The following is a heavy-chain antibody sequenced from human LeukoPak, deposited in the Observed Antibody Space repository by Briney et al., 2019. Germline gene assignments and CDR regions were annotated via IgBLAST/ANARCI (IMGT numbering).Heavy chain of an antibody. J-gene: IGHJ4*02. CDR3: ARASLEYSSSPAQYYFDY. D-gene: IGHD6-6*01. CDR2: IYYSGST. Sequence: SETLSLTCTVSGGSISSYYWSWIRQPPGKGLEWIGYIYYSGSTNYNPSLKSRVTISVDTSKNQFSLKLSSVTAADTAVYYCARASLEYSSSPAQYYFDYWGQGTLVTVSS. V-gene: IGHV4-59*12. CDR1: GGSISSYY.